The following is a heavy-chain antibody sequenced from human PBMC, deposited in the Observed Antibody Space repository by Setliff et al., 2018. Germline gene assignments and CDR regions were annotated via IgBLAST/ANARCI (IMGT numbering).Heavy chain of an antibody. V-gene: IGHV4-59*01. D-gene: IGHD3-22*01. CDR3: ARYYYDSSGYPKYFQH. CDR2: IYYSGST. Sequence: SETLSLTCTVSGGSISCYYWSWIRQPPGKGLEWIGYIYYSGSTNYNPSLKSRVTMSVDTSKNQFSLKLSSVTAADTAVYYCARYYYDSSGYPKYFQHWGQGTLVTVSS. J-gene: IGHJ1*01. CDR1: GGSISCYY.